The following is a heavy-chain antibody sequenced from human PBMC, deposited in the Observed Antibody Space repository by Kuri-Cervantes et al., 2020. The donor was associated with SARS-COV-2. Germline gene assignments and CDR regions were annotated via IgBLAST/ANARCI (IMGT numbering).Heavy chain of an antibody. CDR3: ARDRVGVQDY. J-gene: IGHJ4*02. Sequence: GESLKISCSASGFTFSSYAMHWVRQAPGKGLEYVSAISSNGGSTYYADSVKGRFTISRDNSKNTLYLQMNSLRVEDTAMYYCARDRVGVQDYWGQGTLVTVSS. D-gene: IGHD2-21*01. V-gene: IGHV3-64*04. CDR1: GFTFSSYA. CDR2: ISSNGGST.